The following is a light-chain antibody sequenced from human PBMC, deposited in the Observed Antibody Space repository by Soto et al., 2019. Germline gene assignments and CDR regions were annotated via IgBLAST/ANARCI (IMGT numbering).Light chain of an antibody. CDR1: QDISNY. Sequence: DIQMTQSPSSLSASVGDRVTITCQASQDISNYLNWYQQKPGKAPKLLIYDASNLETGVPSRFSGSGSGTDFTFTISSLQPEAIATYYCQQYDNLLTLGGGTKVEIK. CDR3: QQYDNLLT. V-gene: IGKV1-33*01. CDR2: DAS. J-gene: IGKJ4*01.